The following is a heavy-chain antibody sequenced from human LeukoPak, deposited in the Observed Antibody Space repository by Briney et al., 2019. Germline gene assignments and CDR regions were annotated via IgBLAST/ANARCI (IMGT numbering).Heavy chain of an antibody. V-gene: IGHV4-39*07. CDR1: GGSISSSSYY. J-gene: IGHJ4*02. D-gene: IGHD3-10*01. CDR3: AGGSGLTVVH. CDR2: IYYSGST. Sequence: PSESLSLTCTVSGGSISSSSYYWGWLRLPPGIALEWIGSIYYSGSTYYNPSLKSRVTISVDTSKNQFSLKLSSVTAADTAVYYCAGGSGLTVVHWGQGTLVTVSS.